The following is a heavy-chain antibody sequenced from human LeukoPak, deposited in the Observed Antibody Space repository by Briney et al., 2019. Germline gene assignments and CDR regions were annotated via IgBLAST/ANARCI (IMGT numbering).Heavy chain of an antibody. D-gene: IGHD4-17*01. CDR1: GFTFNSFG. CDR3: ATDHGFHYGAYFDY. CDR2: ISYDGSNK. J-gene: IGHJ4*02. Sequence: PRGSLRLSCAASGFTFNSFGMHWVRQAPGKGLEWVAVISYDGSNKYSADSVKGRFTISRDNSKNTLYLQMNSLRPEDTAVYYCATDHGFHYGAYFDYWGQGTLVTASS. V-gene: IGHV3-30*03.